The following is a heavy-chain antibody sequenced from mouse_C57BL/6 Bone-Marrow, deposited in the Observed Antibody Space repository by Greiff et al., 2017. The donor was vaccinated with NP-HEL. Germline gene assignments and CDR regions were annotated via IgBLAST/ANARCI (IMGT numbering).Heavy chain of an antibody. CDR2: ISNGGGST. J-gene: IGHJ3*01. CDR3: ARHLLLRLFAY. Sequence: EVKLVESGGGLVQPGGSLKLSCAASGFTFSDYYMYWVRQTPEKRLEWVAYISNGGGSTYYPDTVKGRFTISRDNAKNTLYLQMSRLKSEDTAMYYCARHLLLRLFAYWGQGTLVTVSA. D-gene: IGHD1-1*01. V-gene: IGHV5-12*01. CDR1: GFTFSDYY.